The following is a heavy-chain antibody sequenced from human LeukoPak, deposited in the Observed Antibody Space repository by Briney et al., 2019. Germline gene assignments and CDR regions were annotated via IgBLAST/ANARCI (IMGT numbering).Heavy chain of an antibody. CDR1: GGTFSSYA. V-gene: IGHV1-69*05. CDR2: IIPIFGTA. J-gene: IGHJ6*03. CDR3: ASSPSITIFGVVTPDYYYYYYMDV. Sequence: SVKVSCKASGGTFSSYAISWVRQAPGQGLEWMGGIIPIFGTANYGQKFQGRVTITTGESTSTAYMELSSLRSEDTAVYYCASSPSITIFGVVTPDYYYYYYMDVWGKGTTVTVSS. D-gene: IGHD3-3*01.